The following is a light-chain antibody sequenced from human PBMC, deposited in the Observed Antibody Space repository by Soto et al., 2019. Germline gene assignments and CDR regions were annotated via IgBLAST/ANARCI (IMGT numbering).Light chain of an antibody. Sequence: DIQMTQSPSSLSASVGDRVTITCQASQDISHYLNWYQQKPGKAPKLLIYDASNLETGVPSRSSGSGSGTDFTFTISSLQPEDIATYYCQQYDNLWTFGQGTKVEIK. CDR1: QDISHY. V-gene: IGKV1-33*01. CDR3: QQYDNLWT. J-gene: IGKJ1*01. CDR2: DAS.